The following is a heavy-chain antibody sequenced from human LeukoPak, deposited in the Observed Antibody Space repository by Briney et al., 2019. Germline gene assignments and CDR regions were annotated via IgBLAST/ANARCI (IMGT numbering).Heavy chain of an antibody. CDR2: ISSSSAYI. CDR1: GFTFSNYY. Sequence: GGSLRLSCTTSGFTFSNYYMNWVRQAPGKGLEFVSSISSSSAYIYYADSVKGRFTISRDDAKNSLYLQMNSLRAEDTALYYCARDQRGGTYSDYWGQGTLVTVSS. V-gene: IGHV3-21*01. CDR3: ARDQRGGTYSDY. D-gene: IGHD1-26*01. J-gene: IGHJ4*02.